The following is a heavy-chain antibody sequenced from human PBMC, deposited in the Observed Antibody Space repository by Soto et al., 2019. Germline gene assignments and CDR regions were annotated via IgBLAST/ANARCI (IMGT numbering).Heavy chain of an antibody. V-gene: IGHV1-69*04. CDR1: GGTFSSYT. Sequence: SVKVSCKASGGTFSSYTISWVRQAPGQGLEWMGRIIPILGIANYAQKFQGRVTITADKSTSTAYMELSSLRSEDTAVYYCAREGRDVTNEFHFDYWGQGTLVTVSS. D-gene: IGHD1-1*01. CDR3: AREGRDVTNEFHFDY. J-gene: IGHJ4*02. CDR2: IIPILGIA.